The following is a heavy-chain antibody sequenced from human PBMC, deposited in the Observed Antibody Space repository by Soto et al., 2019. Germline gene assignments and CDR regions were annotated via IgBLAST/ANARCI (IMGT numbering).Heavy chain of an antibody. CDR3: TTGRPYYDSSGYYYFRDAFDI. J-gene: IGHJ3*02. V-gene: IGHV3-15*01. CDR1: GFTFSNAW. CDR2: IKSKTDGGTT. Sequence: EVQLVESGGGLVKPGGSLRLSCAASGFTFSNAWMSWVRQAPGKGLEWVGRIKSKTDGGTTDYAAPVKGRFTISRDDSKTTLYLQMNSLKTEDTAVYYCTTGRPYYDSSGYYYFRDAFDIWGQGTMVTVSS. D-gene: IGHD3-22*01.